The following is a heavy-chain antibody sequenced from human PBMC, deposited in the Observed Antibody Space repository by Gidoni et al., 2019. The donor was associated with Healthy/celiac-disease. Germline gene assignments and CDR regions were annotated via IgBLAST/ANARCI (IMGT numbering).Heavy chain of an antibody. CDR2: INPNSGGT. J-gene: IGHJ6*02. CDR3: ARGPLRYDYVWGPSGGMDV. Sequence: GLEWMGWINPNSGGTNYAQKFQGRVTMTRDTSISTAYMELSRLRSDDTAVYYCARGPLRYDYVWGPSGGMDVWGQGTTVTVSS. V-gene: IGHV1-2*02. D-gene: IGHD3-16*01.